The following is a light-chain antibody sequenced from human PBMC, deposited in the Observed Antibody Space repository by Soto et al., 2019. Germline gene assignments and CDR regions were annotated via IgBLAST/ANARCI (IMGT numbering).Light chain of an antibody. J-gene: IGKJ3*01. V-gene: IGKV1-39*01. Sequence: DIQMTQSPSSLSASVGDRVTITCRASQSISSYLNWYQQKPGKAPKLLIYAASSLQSGVPSRFSGSGSGPEFTLTISRLEPEDSAVYYCQHYSGSPPLFTFGPGTKVDI. CDR1: QSISSY. CDR3: QHYSGSPPLFT. CDR2: AAS.